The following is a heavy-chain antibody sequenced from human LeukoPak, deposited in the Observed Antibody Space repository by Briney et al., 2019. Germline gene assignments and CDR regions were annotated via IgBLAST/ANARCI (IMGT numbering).Heavy chain of an antibody. D-gene: IGHD2-2*01. Sequence: PGGSLRLSCAASGFTFSSYAMSWVCQAPGKGLEWVSAISGSGGSTYYADSVKGRFTISRDNSKNTLYLQMNSLRAEDTAVYYCAKDLRELCSSTSCYAGSDYWGQGTLVTVSS. J-gene: IGHJ4*02. CDR3: AKDLRELCSSTSCYAGSDY. CDR1: GFTFSSYA. V-gene: IGHV3-23*01. CDR2: ISGSGGST.